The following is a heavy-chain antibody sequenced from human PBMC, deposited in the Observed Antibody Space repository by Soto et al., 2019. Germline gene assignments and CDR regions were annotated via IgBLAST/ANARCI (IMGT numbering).Heavy chain of an antibody. CDR1: GGSISSGGYY. D-gene: IGHD2-15*01. V-gene: IGHV4-31*03. J-gene: IGHJ5*02. CDR2: IYYSGST. Sequence: SETLSLTCTVSGGSISSGGYYWSWIRQHPGKGLEWIGYIYYSGSTYYNPSLKSRVTISVDTSKNQFSLKLSSVTAADTAVYYCVVAASPHNWFDPWGQGTLVTVSS. CDR3: VVAASPHNWFDP.